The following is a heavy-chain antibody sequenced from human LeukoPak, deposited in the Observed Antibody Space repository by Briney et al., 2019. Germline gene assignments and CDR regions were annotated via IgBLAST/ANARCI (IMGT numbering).Heavy chain of an antibody. D-gene: IGHD2/OR15-2a*01. CDR1: GFTVSSNY. V-gene: IGHV3-53*04. CDR2: IYSGGST. J-gene: IGHJ6*02. CDR3: AREKYLGRFRYYYGMDV. Sequence: GGSLRLSCAPSGFTVSSNYMSWVRQAPGKGLEWVSVIYSGGSTYYADSVKGRFTISRHNSKNTLYLQMNSLRAEDTAVYYCAREKYLGRFRYYYGMDVWGQGTTVTVSS.